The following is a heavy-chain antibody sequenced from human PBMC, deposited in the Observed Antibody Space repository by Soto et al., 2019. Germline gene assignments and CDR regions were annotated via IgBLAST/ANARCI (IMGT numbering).Heavy chain of an antibody. Sequence: PGGSLRLSCAASGFTFSSYGMHWVRQAPGKGLEWVAVISYDGSNKYYADSVKGRFTISRDNSKNTLYLQMNSLRAEDTAVYYCAKLDPGSGYFDYWGQGTLVTVSS. CDR1: GFTFSSYG. CDR3: AKLDPGSGYFDY. J-gene: IGHJ4*02. V-gene: IGHV3-30*18. CDR2: ISYDGSNK.